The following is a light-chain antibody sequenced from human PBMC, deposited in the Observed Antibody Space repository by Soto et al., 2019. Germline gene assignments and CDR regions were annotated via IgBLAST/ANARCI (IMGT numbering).Light chain of an antibody. CDR2: EVS. CDR3: LSKTSSISYV. V-gene: IGLV2-14*01. J-gene: IGLJ1*01. CDR1: TSDVGGYNY. Sequence: QSVLTQHASVSGSPGQSITISCTGTTSDVGGYNYVSWYQQHPGKVPKLLIHEVSNRPSGVSNRFSGSKSGNTASLTISGLQAEDEADYYCLSKTSSISYVFGTGTKLTVL.